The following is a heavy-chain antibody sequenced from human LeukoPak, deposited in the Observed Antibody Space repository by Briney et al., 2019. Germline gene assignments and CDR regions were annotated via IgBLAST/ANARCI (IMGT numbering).Heavy chain of an antibody. Sequence: RAGGSLRLSCAASGFPFSTYAMSWVRQTPGKGLEWVSAISGSGGSTYYADSVKGRFTISRDNSKNTLYLQMNSLRAEDTAVYYCAKDDRQQQLVAWVCGAFDIWGQGTMVTVSS. CDR1: GFPFSTYA. D-gene: IGHD6-13*01. J-gene: IGHJ3*02. V-gene: IGHV3-23*01. CDR2: ISGSGGST. CDR3: AKDDRQQQLVAWVCGAFDI.